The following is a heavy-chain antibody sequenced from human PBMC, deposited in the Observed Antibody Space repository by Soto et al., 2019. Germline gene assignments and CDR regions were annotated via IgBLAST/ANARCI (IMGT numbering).Heavy chain of an antibody. CDR3: AREGASSGRNVDY. J-gene: IGHJ4*02. Sequence: QVQLVESGGGVVQPGRSLRLSCAASGFTFSSYGMHWVRQAPGKGLEWVAVIWYDGSNKYYADSVKGRFTISRDNSKNTLYLQMNSLRAEDTAVYYCAREGASSGRNVDYWGQGTLVTVSS. CDR2: IWYDGSNK. CDR1: GFTFSSYG. V-gene: IGHV3-33*01. D-gene: IGHD3-22*01.